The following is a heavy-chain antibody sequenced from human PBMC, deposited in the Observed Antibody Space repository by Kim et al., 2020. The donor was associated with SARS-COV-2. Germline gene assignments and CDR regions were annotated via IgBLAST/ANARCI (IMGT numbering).Heavy chain of an antibody. CDR2: ISGTSTYT. D-gene: IGHD3-10*01. V-gene: IGHV3-11*03. Sequence: GGSLRLSCAASGFTFSDYYMTWIRQAPGKWLEWISYISGTSTYTNYAVSVKGRFTISRDNAKNSVSLQMNSLRPDDTAIYYCARTRSMFRGETDYWGQG. CDR1: GFTFSDYY. CDR3: ARTRSMFRGETDY. J-gene: IGHJ4*02.